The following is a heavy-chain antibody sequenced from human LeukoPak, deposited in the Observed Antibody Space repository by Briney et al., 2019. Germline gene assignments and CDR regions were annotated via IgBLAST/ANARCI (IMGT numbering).Heavy chain of an antibody. CDR3: ITVLEFYGSGSYYDTP. CDR2: INSKTDGGTT. Sequence: GGSLRLSCAASGFTFSDVWMSWVRQAPGKGLEWVGRINSKTDGGTTDYAAPVKGRFTISRDDSQNTLYLQMNSLKTEDTAVYYCITVLEFYGSGSYYDTPWGQGTLVTVSS. J-gene: IGHJ5*02. V-gene: IGHV3-15*01. D-gene: IGHD3-10*01. CDR1: GFTFSDVW.